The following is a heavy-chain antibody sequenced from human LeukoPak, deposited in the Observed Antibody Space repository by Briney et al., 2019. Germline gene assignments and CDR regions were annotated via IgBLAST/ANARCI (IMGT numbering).Heavy chain of an antibody. CDR3: ARVYHDYGDYAFDY. D-gene: IGHD4-17*01. V-gene: IGHV7-4-1*02. CDR1: GYTFTSYA. CDR2: INTNTGNP. J-gene: IGHJ4*02. Sequence: ASVKVSCKASGYTFTSYAMNWVRQAPGQGLEWMGWINTNTGNPTYAQGFTGRFVFSLDTSVSTAYLQISSLKAEDTAVYYCARVYHDYGDYAFDYWGQGTLVTVSS.